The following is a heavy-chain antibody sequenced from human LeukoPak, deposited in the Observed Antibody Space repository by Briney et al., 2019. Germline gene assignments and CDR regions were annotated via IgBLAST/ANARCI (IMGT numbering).Heavy chain of an antibody. J-gene: IGHJ5*02. D-gene: IGHD6-13*01. CDR2: IIPIFGTA. V-gene: IGHV1-69*13. CDR3: AHEAAAGLESDP. CDR1: GGTFSSYA. Sequence: SVKVSCKASGGTFSSYAISWVRQAPGQGLEWMGGIIPIFGTANYAQKFQGRVTITADESTSTAYMELSSLRSEDTAVYYCAHEAAAGLESDPWGQGTLVTVSS.